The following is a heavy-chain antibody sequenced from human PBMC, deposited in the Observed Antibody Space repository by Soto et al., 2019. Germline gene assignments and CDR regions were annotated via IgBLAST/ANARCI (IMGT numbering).Heavy chain of an antibody. J-gene: IGHJ5*02. CDR2: ISGSGGST. V-gene: IGHV3-23*01. D-gene: IGHD6-19*01. CDR3: AAVTTS. CDR1: VFTFTNYR. Sequence: GGSLRLSCAASVFTFTNYRIHWVRQAPGKGLVWVSAISGSGGSTHSADSVKGRFTISRDNSKNTLYLQMNSLRAEDTAVYYCAAVTTSWGQGTLVTVSS.